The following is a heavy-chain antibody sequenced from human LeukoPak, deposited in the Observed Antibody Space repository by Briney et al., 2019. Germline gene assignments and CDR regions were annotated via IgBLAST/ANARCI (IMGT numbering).Heavy chain of an antibody. CDR2: ISGSGGST. J-gene: IGHJ4*02. V-gene: IGHV3-23*01. CDR3: AKGLKYYYDSSPSPGMY. CDR1: GFTFSNYN. Sequence: GGSLRLSCAASGFTFSNYNMSWVRQAPGKGLEWVSAISGSGGSTYYADSVKGRFTISRDNSKNTLYLQMNSLRAEDTAVYYCAKGLKYYYDSSPSPGMYWGQGTLVTVSS. D-gene: IGHD3-22*01.